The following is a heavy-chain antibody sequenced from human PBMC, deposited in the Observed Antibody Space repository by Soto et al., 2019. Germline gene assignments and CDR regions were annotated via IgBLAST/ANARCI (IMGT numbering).Heavy chain of an antibody. J-gene: IGHJ6*02. Sequence: EVQLLESGGGLVQPGGSLRLSCGASGFIISSYAMNWVRQAPGKGLEWVSAISGSGGDTYYADSVKGRFSISRDNSKNTLYLQMSSLRAEDTAIYYCASGGGGPHVVPYYYYYYGMDVWGQGTTVTVSS. CDR3: ASGGGGPHVVPYYYYYYGMDV. D-gene: IGHD3-16*01. V-gene: IGHV3-23*01. CDR1: GFIISSYA. CDR2: ISGSGGDT.